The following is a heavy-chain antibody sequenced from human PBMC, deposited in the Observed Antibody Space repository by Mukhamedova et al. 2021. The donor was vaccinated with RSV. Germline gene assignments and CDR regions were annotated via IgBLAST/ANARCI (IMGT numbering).Heavy chain of an antibody. J-gene: IGHJ6*02. CDR2: IYTSGST. CDR3: VREDRGGDCYNYYYYYGMDV. D-gene: IGHD2-21*02. Sequence: SWIRQPAGKGLEWTGRIYTSGSTNYNPSLKSRVTIPVDTSKNQFSLKLSSVTAADTAVYYCVREDRGGDCYNYYYYYGMDVWGQG. V-gene: IGHV4-61*02.